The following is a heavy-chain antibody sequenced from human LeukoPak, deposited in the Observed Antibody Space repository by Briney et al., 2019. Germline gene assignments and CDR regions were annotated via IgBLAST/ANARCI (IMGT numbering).Heavy chain of an antibody. CDR2: IYYSGST. J-gene: IGHJ4*02. D-gene: IGHD1-26*01. V-gene: IGHV4-39*01. CDR3: ARRHEWELQFDY. Sequence: SETLSLACTVSGGSISSSSYYWGWIRQPPGKGLEWIGSIYYSGSTYYNPSLKSRVTISVDTSKNQFSLKLSSVTAADTAVYFCARRHEWELQFDYWGQGTLVTVSS. CDR1: GGSISSSSYY.